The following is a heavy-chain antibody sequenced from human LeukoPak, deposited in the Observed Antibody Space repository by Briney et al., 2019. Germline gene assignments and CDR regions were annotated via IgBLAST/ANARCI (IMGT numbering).Heavy chain of an antibody. V-gene: IGHV3-48*04. J-gene: IGHJ2*01. CDR3: ARDPPYSSSWYWVWYFDL. CDR2: ISSSSSTI. D-gene: IGHD6-13*01. Sequence: GGSLRLSCAASGFSFSSYTMHWVRQAPGKGLEWVSYISSSSSTIYYADSVKGRFTISRDNAKNSLYLQMNSLRAEDTAVYYCARDPPYSSSWYWVWYFDLWGRGTLVTVSS. CDR1: GFSFSSYT.